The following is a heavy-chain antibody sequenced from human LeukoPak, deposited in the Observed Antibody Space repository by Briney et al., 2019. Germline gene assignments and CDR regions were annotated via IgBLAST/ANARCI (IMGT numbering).Heavy chain of an antibody. CDR3: ARSTYYYDTSGYYYGDH. J-gene: IGHJ4*02. D-gene: IGHD3-22*01. CDR2: IYPGDFDT. V-gene: IGHV5-51*01. CDR1: GYSFTSYW. Sequence: GESLKISCKGSGYSFTSYWIGWVRQMPGKGLEWMGIIYPGDFDTRYSPSFQGQVTISADNSISTAYLQWSSLKASDTAMYYCARSTYYYDTSGYYYGDHWGQGTLVTVSS.